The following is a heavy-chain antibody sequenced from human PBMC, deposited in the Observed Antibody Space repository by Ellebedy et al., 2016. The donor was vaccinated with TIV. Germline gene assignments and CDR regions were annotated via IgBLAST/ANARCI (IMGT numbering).Heavy chain of an antibody. D-gene: IGHD2-2*01. CDR2: ISGSGGST. Sequence: GESLKISXAASGFTFSSYAMSWVRQAPGKGLEWVSAISGSGGSTYYADSVKGRFTISRDNSKNTLYLQMNSLRAEDTAVYYCAKSDCSSTSCYDPLPLYYYYYGMDIWGQGTTVTVSS. CDR1: GFTFSSYA. J-gene: IGHJ6*02. CDR3: AKSDCSSTSCYDPLPLYYYYYGMDI. V-gene: IGHV3-23*01.